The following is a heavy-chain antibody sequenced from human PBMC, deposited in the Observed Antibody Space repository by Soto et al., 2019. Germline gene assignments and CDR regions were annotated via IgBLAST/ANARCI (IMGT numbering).Heavy chain of an antibody. J-gene: IGHJ4*02. CDR3: ARHSPDFDWLSQFDY. Sequence: PWETLSLTCAVYGGSFSGYYWSWIRQPPGKGLEWIGEINHSGSTNYNPSLKSRVTISVDTFKSQLTLKLTSVTAADTAVYYCARHSPDFDWLSQFDYWGQGTLVTVSS. CDR1: GGSFSGYY. V-gene: IGHV4-34*01. CDR2: INHSGST. D-gene: IGHD3-9*01.